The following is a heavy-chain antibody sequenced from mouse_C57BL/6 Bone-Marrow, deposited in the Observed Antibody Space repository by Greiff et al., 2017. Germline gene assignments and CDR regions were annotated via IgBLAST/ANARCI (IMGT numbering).Heavy chain of an antibody. Sequence: EVQLQQSGAELVKPGASVKLSCTASGFNIKDYYMHWVKQRTEQGLEWIGRIDPEDGETKYAPKFPGKAPITADTSSNTAYLQLSRLTSADTAVYYCARTHSYGSPWFAYWGQGTLVTVSA. CDR1: GFNIKDYY. CDR3: ARTHSYGSPWFAY. J-gene: IGHJ3*01. V-gene: IGHV14-2*01. CDR2: IDPEDGET. D-gene: IGHD1-1*01.